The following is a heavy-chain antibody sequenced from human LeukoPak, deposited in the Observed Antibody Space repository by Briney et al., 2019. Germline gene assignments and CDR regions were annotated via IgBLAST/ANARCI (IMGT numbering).Heavy chain of an antibody. J-gene: IGHJ1*01. CDR2: ISGSGGST. CDR3: AKDAIFWPRPPYARYFQH. CDR1: GFTFSSYA. D-gene: IGHD3-9*01. Sequence: SGGSLRLSCAASGFTFSSYAMSWVRQAPGKGLEWVSAISGSGGSTYYADSVKGRFTISRDNSKNTLYLQMNSLRAEDTAVYHCAKDAIFWPRPPYARYFQHWGQGTLVTVSS. V-gene: IGHV3-23*01.